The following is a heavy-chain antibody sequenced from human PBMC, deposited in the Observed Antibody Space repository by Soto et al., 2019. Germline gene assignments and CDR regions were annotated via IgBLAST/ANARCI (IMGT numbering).Heavy chain of an antibody. V-gene: IGHV1-3*01. CDR2: INAGSGNT. CDR3: ARDLWFGESFRYYLDY. CDR1: GYTFTGFS. Sequence: QVQLVQSGAEVKKPGASVRVSCKASGYTFTGFSLHWVRQAPGQRREWMGWINAGSGNTKYSQKFKGRVTITRDTPASKAYMELSSLTAEDTAVYYCARDLWFGESFRYYLDYWAQGTLVTVSS. J-gene: IGHJ4*02. D-gene: IGHD3-10*01.